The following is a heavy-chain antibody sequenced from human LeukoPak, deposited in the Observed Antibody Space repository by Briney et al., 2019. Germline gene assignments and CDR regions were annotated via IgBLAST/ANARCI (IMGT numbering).Heavy chain of an antibody. CDR1: GGSISSSPYY. CDR3: ARGTAVAGIPNMDV. D-gene: IGHD6-19*01. CDR2: IYYTGST. V-gene: IGHV4-39*07. Sequence: SETLSLTCTVSGGSISSSPYYWGWIRQPPGKGLEWIGSIYYTGSTYYNPSLKSRVTISVDTSKNQFSLKLSSVTAADTAVYYCARGTAVAGIPNMDVWGKGTTVTVSS. J-gene: IGHJ6*03.